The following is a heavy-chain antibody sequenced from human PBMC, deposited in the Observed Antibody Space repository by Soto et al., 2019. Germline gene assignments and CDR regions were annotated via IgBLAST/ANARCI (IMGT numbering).Heavy chain of an antibody. CDR2: INSDGTTT. CDR1: GFTFSSYW. CDR3: AREGAVYCTTTSCLRPFDY. J-gene: IGHJ4*02. V-gene: IGHV3-74*01. Sequence: GGSLRISCAASGFTFSSYWMHWVRQTPEKGLVWVSRINSDGTTTSYADSVRGRFTIYRDTAKNTLHLQMNSLRVEDTAVYYCAREGAVYCTTTSCLRPFDYWGQGTLVTVSS. D-gene: IGHD2-2*01.